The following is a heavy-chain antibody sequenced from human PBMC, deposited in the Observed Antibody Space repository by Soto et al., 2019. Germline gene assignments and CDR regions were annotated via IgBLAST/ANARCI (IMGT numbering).Heavy chain of an antibody. J-gene: IGHJ6*02. Sequence: ASVKVSCKASGYTFTSYYMHWVRQAPGQGLEWMGIVNPSGGSTSYAQKFQGRVTMTRDTSTSTVYMELSSLRSEDTAVYYCARKDSKYGMDVWGQGTTVTVSS. V-gene: IGHV1-46*01. CDR2: VNPSGGST. CDR1: GYTFTSYY. CDR3: ARKDSKYGMDV.